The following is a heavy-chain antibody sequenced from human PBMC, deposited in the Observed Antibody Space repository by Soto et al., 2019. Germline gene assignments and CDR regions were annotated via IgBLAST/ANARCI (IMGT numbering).Heavy chain of an antibody. J-gene: IGHJ5*02. V-gene: IGHV4-30-4*01. CDR2: IYYSGST. D-gene: IGHD6-6*01. Sequence: PSETLSLTCTVSGGSLSSGDYYWCWIRQPPGKGLEWIGYIYYSGSTYYNPSLKSRVTISVDTSKNQFSLKLSSVTAADTAVYYCARDWAYSSSFGFGNWFDPWGQGTLVTVSS. CDR1: GGSLSSGDYY. CDR3: ARDWAYSSSFGFGNWFDP.